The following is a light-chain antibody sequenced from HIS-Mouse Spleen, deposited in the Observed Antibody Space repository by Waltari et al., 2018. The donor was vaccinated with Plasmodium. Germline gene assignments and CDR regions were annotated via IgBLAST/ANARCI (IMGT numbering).Light chain of an antibody. Sequence: QSALTQPRSVSGSPGQSVTISCTGTRSDVGGYNYVSWYQQHPGKAPKLMIYDVSKRPSGVPDRCSGSKSGNTASLTISGLQAEDEADYYCCSYAGSYTWVFGGGTKLTVL. V-gene: IGLV2-11*01. CDR3: CSYAGSYTWV. CDR2: DVS. CDR1: RSDVGGYNY. J-gene: IGLJ3*02.